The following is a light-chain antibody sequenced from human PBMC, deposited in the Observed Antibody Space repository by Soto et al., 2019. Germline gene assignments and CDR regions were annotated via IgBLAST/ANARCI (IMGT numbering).Light chain of an antibody. CDR2: GAS. V-gene: IGKV3-20*01. Sequence: EIVLTQSPDTLSLSPGERATLSCRASQSVSSSYLAWYQQKPGQAPRLLIYGASSRATGIPDRFSGSGSGTDFTLTISRLEPEDFAVYYCQQYGSSYTFGQGTKVEIK. CDR3: QQYGSSYT. J-gene: IGKJ2*01. CDR1: QSVSSSY.